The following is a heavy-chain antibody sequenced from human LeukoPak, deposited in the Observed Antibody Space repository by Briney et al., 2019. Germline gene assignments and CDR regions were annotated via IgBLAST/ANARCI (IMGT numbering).Heavy chain of an antibody. CDR3: STSIAAAGTNY. J-gene: IGHJ4*02. CDR1: GFTFSSYE. D-gene: IGHD6-13*01. V-gene: IGHV3-21*01. CDR2: ISSSSSYI. Sequence: GGSLRLSCAASGFTFSSYEMNWVRQAPGKGLEWVSSISSSSSYIYYADSVKGRFTISRDNAKNSLYLQMNSLRAEDTAVYYCSTSIAAAGTNYWGQGTLVTVSS.